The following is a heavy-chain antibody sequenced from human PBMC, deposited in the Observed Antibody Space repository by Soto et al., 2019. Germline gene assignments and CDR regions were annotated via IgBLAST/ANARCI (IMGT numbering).Heavy chain of an antibody. CDR1: GYTFTSYA. J-gene: IGHJ4*02. CDR2: INAGNGST. Sequence: GASVKVCCKASGYTFTSYAMHWVRQAPGQKLEWMGWINAGNGSTSYAQKFQGRVTMTRDTSTSTVYMELSSLRSEDTAVYYCARFGTRYFDWLNPRGYFDYWGQGTLVTVSS. V-gene: IGHV1-3*01. CDR3: ARFGTRYFDWLNPRGYFDY. D-gene: IGHD3-9*01.